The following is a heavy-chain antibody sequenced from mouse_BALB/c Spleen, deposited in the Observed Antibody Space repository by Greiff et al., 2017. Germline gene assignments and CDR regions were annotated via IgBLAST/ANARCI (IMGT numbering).Heavy chain of an antibody. CDR3: ARRGRSFFDY. V-gene: IGHV1-7*01. J-gene: IGHJ4*01. Sequence: VQLQQSGAELAKPGASVKMSCKASGYTFTSYWMHWVKQRPGQGLEWIGYINPSTGYTEYNQKFKDKATLTADKSSSTAYMQLSSLTSEDSAVYYCARRGRSFFDYWGQGTTLTVSS. CDR1: GYTFTSYW. CDR2: INPSTGYT. D-gene: IGHD1-1*01.